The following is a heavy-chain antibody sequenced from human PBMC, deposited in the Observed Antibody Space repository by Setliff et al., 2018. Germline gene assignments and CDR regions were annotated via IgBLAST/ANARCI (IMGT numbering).Heavy chain of an antibody. V-gene: IGHV3-48*03. CDR3: ARDPVPPWLPLDY. Sequence: PGGSLRLSCAASGFTFSSYEMNWVRQAPGKGLEWVSYISSSGRTIYYADAVKGRFTISRDNAKNSLYLQMNSLRAEDTAVYYCARDPVPPWLPLDYWGQGTLVTVSS. J-gene: IGHJ4*02. D-gene: IGHD5-12*01. CDR1: GFTFSSYE. CDR2: ISSSGRTI.